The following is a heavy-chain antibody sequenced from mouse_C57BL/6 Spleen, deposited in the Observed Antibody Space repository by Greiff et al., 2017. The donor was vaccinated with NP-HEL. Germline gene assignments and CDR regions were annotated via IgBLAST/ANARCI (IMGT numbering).Heavy chain of an antibody. Sequence: VMLVESGPGLVAPSQSLSITCTVSGFSLTSYAISWVRQPPGKGLEWLGVIWTGGGTNYNSALKSRLSISKDNSKSQVFLKMNSLQTDDTARYYCARRRRETAQATLWAMDYWGQGTSVTVSS. CDR2: IWTGGGT. CDR1: GFSLTSYA. V-gene: IGHV2-9-1*01. D-gene: IGHD3-2*02. CDR3: ARRRRETAQATLWAMDY. J-gene: IGHJ4*01.